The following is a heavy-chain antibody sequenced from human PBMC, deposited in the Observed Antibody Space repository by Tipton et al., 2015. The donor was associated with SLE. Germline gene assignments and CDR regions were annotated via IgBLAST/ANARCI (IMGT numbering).Heavy chain of an antibody. V-gene: IGHV1-69*05. CDR3: ARGDYYDSSGWAFDI. J-gene: IGHJ3*02. D-gene: IGHD3-22*01. CDR1: GYTFTSYG. CDR2: IIPTLGTT. Sequence: QSGAEVKKPGASVKVSCKASGYTFTSYGISWVRQAPGQGLEWMGGIIPTLGTTNYAQKFQGRVTITTDESTNTASMELSSLTSEDTAVYYCARGDYYDSSGWAFDIWGQGTMVTVSS.